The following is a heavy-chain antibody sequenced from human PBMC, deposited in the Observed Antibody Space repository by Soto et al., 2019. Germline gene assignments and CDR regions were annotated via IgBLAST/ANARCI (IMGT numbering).Heavy chain of an antibody. CDR1: GYTFTSYG. CDR2: ISAYNGNT. D-gene: IGHD3-10*01. CDR3: ARDGMVRGVIGYYGMDV. V-gene: IGHV1-18*01. Sequence: QVQLVQSGAEVKKPGASVKVSCKASGYTFTSYGISWVRQAPGQGLEWMGWISAYNGNTNYAQKLQGRVTMTTDTSTSTAYMALRSLRSDDTAVYYYARDGMVRGVIGYYGMDVWGQGTTVTVSS. J-gene: IGHJ6*02.